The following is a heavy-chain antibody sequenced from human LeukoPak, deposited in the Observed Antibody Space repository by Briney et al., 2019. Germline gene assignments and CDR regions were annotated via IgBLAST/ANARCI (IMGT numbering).Heavy chain of an antibody. D-gene: IGHD2-21*02. CDR2: INPSGGSK. CDR3: ARDEGGTAVRYYFDY. Sequence: ASVTVSCKASGYTFTSYYMHWVRQAPGQGLEWMGIINPSGGSKNYAQKFQGRVTMTRDTSTSTVYMELSSLRSEDTAVYYCARDEGGTAVRYYFDYWGQGTLVTVSS. V-gene: IGHV1-46*01. CDR1: GYTFTSYY. J-gene: IGHJ4*02.